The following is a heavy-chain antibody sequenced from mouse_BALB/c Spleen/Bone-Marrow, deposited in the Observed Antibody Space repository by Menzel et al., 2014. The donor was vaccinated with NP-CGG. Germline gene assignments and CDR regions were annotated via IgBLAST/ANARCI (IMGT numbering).Heavy chain of an antibody. CDR2: INPDSSTI. J-gene: IGHJ1*01. CDR3: ALLGYYGYFYV. D-gene: IGHD2-2*01. CDR1: GFDFSRYW. Sequence: EEKLMESGGGLVQPGGSLKLSCAASGFDFSRYWMSWVRQAPGKGLGWIGEINPDSSTINYTPSLKDKFIISRDNAKNTLYLQMSNVRSEDTALYYCALLGYYGYFYVWGAGTTVAVSS. V-gene: IGHV4-1*02.